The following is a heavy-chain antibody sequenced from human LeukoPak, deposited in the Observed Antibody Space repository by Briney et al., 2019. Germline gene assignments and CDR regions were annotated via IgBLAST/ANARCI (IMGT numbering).Heavy chain of an antibody. CDR1: GFSFTNYA. V-gene: IGHV3-23*01. CDR2: IRGGGNT. Sequence: PGGSLRLSCAASGFSFTNYAMSWVRQAPGTGLEWVSVIRGGGNTNYADSVKGRFTISRDNSKNMLYLQMNSLTGEDTAVYYCAKGYYDNRGYSYEDHWGQGTLVTVSS. D-gene: IGHD3-22*01. J-gene: IGHJ4*02. CDR3: AKGYYDNRGYSYEDH.